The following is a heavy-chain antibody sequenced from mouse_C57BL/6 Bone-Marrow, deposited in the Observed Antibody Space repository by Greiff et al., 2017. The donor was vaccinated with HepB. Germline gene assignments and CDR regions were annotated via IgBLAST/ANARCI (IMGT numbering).Heavy chain of an antibody. D-gene: IGHD2-4*01. J-gene: IGHJ4*01. CDR3: ARTYYDSLYAMDY. Sequence: LKESGAELVRPGSSVKLSCKDSYFAFMASAMHWVKQRPGHGLEWIGSFTMYSDATEYSENFKGKATLTANTSSSTAYMELSSLTSEDSAVYYCARTYYDSLYAMDYWGQGTSVTVSS. CDR2: FTMYSDAT. V-gene: IGHV1-49*01. CDR1: YFAFMASA.